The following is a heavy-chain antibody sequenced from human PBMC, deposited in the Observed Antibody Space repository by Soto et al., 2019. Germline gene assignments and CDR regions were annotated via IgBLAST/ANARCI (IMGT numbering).Heavy chain of an antibody. CDR1: GYTFTSYA. CDR2: INAGNGNT. D-gene: IGHD6-19*01. Sequence: ASVKVSCKASGYTFTSYAMHWVRQAPGQRLEWMGWINAGNGNTKYSQKFQGRVTITRDTSASTAYMELSSPRSEDTAVYYCASWVAVAGTKINDFDYWGQGTLVTVSS. CDR3: ASWVAVAGTKINDFDY. V-gene: IGHV1-3*01. J-gene: IGHJ4*02.